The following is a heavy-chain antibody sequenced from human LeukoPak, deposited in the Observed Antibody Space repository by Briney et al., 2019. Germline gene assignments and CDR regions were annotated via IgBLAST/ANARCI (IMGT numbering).Heavy chain of an antibody. D-gene: IGHD5-18*01. CDR3: ARGNWRGIQLWFYPVDY. CDR1: GFTFSSYS. Sequence: PGGSLRLSCAASGFTFSSYSMNWVRQAPGKGLEWVSSISGSSSYIYYADSVKGRFTISRDNAKNSLYVQMNSLRAEDTAVYYCARGNWRGIQLWFYPVDYWGQGTLVTVSS. J-gene: IGHJ4*02. CDR2: ISGSSSYI. V-gene: IGHV3-21*01.